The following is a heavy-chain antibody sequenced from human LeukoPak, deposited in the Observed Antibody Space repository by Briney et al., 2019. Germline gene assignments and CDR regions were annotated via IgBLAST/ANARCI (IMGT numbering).Heavy chain of an antibody. CDR2: IRFDGSTK. J-gene: IGHJ4*02. CDR3: AQPDF. Sequence: GGSLRLSCVASGITFRSSSMHWVRQAPGKGLEGLAFIRFDGSTKYYADSVKGRFTVSRDNSTSTLYLQMNSLRAEDTAVYYCAQPDFWGQGTLVTVSS. CDR1: GITFRSSS. V-gene: IGHV3-30*02.